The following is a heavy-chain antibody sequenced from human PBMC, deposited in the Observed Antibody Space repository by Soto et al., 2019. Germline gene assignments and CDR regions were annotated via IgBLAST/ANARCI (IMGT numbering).Heavy chain of an antibody. CDR1: GYTFTSYY. V-gene: IGHV1-46*01. Sequence: QVQLVHSGAEVKKPGASVKVSCKASGYTFTSYYMHWVRQAPGQGLEWMGIINPSGGSAIYAQKFQGRVTMTRDTSTSTVYMELSSLRSEDTAVYYCARGDGTEAYGMDVWGQGTTVTVSS. CDR2: INPSGGSA. D-gene: IGHD1-26*01. CDR3: ARGDGTEAYGMDV. J-gene: IGHJ6*02.